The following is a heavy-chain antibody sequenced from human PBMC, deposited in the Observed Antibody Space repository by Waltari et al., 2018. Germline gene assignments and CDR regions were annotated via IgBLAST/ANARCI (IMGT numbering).Heavy chain of an antibody. CDR2: IYYSGST. Sequence: QVQLQESGPGLVKPSETLSLTCTVSGGSISSYYWSWIRQPPGKGLEWIGYIYYSGSTNYNPSLKSRCTISVDTSNNQFSLKLSSVTAADTAVYYCARDSGRGYSYGSFDYWGQGTLVTVSS. CDR3: ARDSGRGYSYGSFDY. V-gene: IGHV4-59*01. D-gene: IGHD5-18*01. J-gene: IGHJ4*02. CDR1: GGSISSYY.